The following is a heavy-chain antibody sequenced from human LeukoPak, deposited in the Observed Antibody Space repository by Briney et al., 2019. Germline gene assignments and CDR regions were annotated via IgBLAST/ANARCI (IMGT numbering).Heavy chain of an antibody. J-gene: IGHJ4*02. D-gene: IGHD3-22*01. CDR1: GYTFTSYD. CDR2: INPSGGST. V-gene: IGHV1-46*01. CDR3: ARDPLYYYDSSGYPGD. Sequence: ASVKVSCKASGYTFTSYDINWVRQAPGQGLEWMGIINPSGGSTSYAQKFQGRVTMTRDTSTSTVYMELSSLRSEDTAVHYCARDPLYYYDSSGYPGDWGQGTLVTVSS.